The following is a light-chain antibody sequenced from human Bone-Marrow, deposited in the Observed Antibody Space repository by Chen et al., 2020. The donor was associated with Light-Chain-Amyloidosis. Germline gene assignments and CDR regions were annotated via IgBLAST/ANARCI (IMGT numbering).Light chain of an antibody. Sequence: QSARSQPASVSGSPGQSITIPCTGENNHLGSWYHHHSGQAPKLILYGDFRRPSGISDRFSGSKSGNTASLTISGLQNEDEAHYYCCSYTGSATWVFGGGTKLTVL. V-gene: IGLV2-23*01. CDR2: GDF. CDR3: CSYTGSATWV. J-gene: IGLJ3*02. CDR1: NNHL.